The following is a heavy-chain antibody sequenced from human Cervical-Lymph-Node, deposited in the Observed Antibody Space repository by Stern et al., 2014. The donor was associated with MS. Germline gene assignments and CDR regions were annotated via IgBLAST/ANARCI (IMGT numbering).Heavy chain of an antibody. CDR3: ARGGAVTSSEYYFDY. J-gene: IGHJ4*02. V-gene: IGHV3-30*01. D-gene: IGHD4-17*01. CDR2: ISYDGSDN. CDR1: GFTFSYHA. Sequence: DQLVESGGGVVQPGRSLRLSCAASGFTFSYHAMHWVRQAPGKGLEWVAVISYDGSDNYYACSVKGRFTLSRDNSKNPLYLQMNSLRAEDTAVYYCARGGAVTSSEYYFDYWGQGTLVTVSS.